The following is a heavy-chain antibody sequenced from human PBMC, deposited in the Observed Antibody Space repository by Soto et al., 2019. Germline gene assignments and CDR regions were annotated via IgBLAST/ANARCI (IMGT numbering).Heavy chain of an antibody. CDR2: MYHSGAT. J-gene: IGHJ5*02. V-gene: IGHV4-4*02. Sequence: QVQLQESGPGLVKPSETLSLTCAFSGGSITSDNWWTWVRQTPGKGLEWIGEMYHSGATNYSPSLKSRVTLLVDNSKNQFPNKLTFAAAADSAQYYWAIASASSTLRGVIITWGQGTLVTVSS. D-gene: IGHD3-10*01. CDR1: GGSITSDNW. CDR3: AIASASSTLRGVIIT.